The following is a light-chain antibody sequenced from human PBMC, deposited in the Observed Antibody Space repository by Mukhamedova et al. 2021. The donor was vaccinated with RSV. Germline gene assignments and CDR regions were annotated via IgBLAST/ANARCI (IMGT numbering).Light chain of an antibody. Sequence: WYQRRVHGKAPKLLIYEASNLESGVPSRFSGSVSGTEFTLIINSLQPDDFATYYCQYYDTYWAFGQGTKVEMK. CDR2: EAS. V-gene: IGKV1-5*03. J-gene: IGKJ1*01. CDR3: QYYDTYWA.